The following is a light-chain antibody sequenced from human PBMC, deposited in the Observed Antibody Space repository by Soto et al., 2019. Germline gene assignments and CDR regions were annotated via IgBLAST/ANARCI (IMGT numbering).Light chain of an antibody. V-gene: IGLV2-14*03. CDR1: TSDVGDHNY. J-gene: IGLJ2*01. CDR2: AVS. Sequence: SVLTQPASVSGSPGQSITISCTGTTSDVGDHNYVSWYQQQPGKAPKLMIYAVSNRPSGVSNRFSGSKSGNTASLTISGLQAEDEADYYCSSYTTSSTVIFGGGTKLTVL. CDR3: SSYTTSSTVI.